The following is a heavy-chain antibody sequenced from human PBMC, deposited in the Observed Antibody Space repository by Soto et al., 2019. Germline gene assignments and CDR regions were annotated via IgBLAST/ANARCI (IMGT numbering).Heavy chain of an antibody. D-gene: IGHD1-26*01. J-gene: IGHJ4*02. CDR3: AHRRGAYYFDY. CDR2: IYWDGDK. CDR1: GFSLSTNGVG. V-gene: IGHV2-5*02. Sequence: QITLKESGPTLVKPTQTLTLTCTFSGFSLSTNGVGVGWIRQPPGKALEWLALIYWDGDKRYSPSLKSRLTITKYTSKNQVVLTMTNIDPVDTATYYCAHRRGAYYFDYWGQGTLVTVSS.